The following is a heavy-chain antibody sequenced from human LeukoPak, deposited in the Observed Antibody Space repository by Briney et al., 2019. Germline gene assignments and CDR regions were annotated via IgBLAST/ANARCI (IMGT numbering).Heavy chain of an antibody. Sequence: SETLSLTCSVSGGSINSGNYYWSWIRQPAGKGLEWIGRIHTSGSTNYNPSLKSRVTMSVDTSKNQFSLKLSSVTAADTAVYYCARDRYYYGSGSYYFDYWGQGTLVTVSS. CDR2: IHTSGST. J-gene: IGHJ4*02. CDR3: ARDRYYYGSGSYYFDY. D-gene: IGHD3-10*01. V-gene: IGHV4-61*02. CDR1: GGSINSGNYY.